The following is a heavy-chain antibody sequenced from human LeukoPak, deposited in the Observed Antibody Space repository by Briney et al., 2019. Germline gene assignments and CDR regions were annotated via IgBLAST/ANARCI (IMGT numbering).Heavy chain of an antibody. V-gene: IGHV3-48*01. Sequence: GGSLRLSCAASGFTFSSYSMNWVRQAPGKGLEWVSYISSSSSTIYYADSVKGRFTISRDNAKNSLYLQMNSLRAEDTAVYYCAKGDYYYDSSGYFVEGFDYWGQGTLVTVSS. CDR1: GFTFSSYS. CDR2: ISSSSSTI. D-gene: IGHD3-22*01. J-gene: IGHJ4*02. CDR3: AKGDYYYDSSGYFVEGFDY.